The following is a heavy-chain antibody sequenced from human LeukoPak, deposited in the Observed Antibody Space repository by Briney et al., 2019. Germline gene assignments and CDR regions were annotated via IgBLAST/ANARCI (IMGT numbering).Heavy chain of an antibody. Sequence: ASVKVSCKASGYTFTGYYMHWVRQAPGQGLEWMGWINPNSGGTNYAQKFQGRVTMTRDTSIGTAYMELSRLRSDDTAVYYCAVATYYDFWSGYYRIDYWGQGTLVTVSS. CDR3: AVATYYDFWSGYYRIDY. CDR2: INPNSGGT. D-gene: IGHD3-3*01. V-gene: IGHV1-2*02. J-gene: IGHJ4*02. CDR1: GYTFTGYY.